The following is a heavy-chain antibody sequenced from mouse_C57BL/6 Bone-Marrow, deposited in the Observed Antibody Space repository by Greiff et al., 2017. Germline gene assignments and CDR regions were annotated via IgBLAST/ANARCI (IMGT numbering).Heavy chain of an antibody. CDR1: GFSLTSYG. D-gene: IGHD1-1*01. V-gene: IGHV2-5*01. CDR2: IWRGGST. CDR3: AKKDYYGSSHEYFDV. Sequence: QVQLQQSGPGLVQPSQSLSITCTVSGFSLTSYGVHWVRQSPGKGLEWLGVIWRGGSTDYNAAFMSRLSITKDNSKSQVFFKMNSLQADDTAIYYCAKKDYYGSSHEYFDVWGTGTTVTVSS. J-gene: IGHJ1*03.